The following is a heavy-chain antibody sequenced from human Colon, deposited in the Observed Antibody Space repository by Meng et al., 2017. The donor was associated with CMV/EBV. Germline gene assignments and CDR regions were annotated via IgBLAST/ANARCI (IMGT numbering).Heavy chain of an antibody. J-gene: IGHJ4*02. D-gene: IGHD3-10*01. V-gene: IGHV3-74*01. Sequence: RRLSCAACGFTFSSYWMHWVRQVPGKGLVWVSRIKTDGSDRDYADSVKGRFTISRDNAKNTLYLQMNSLRAEDTAVYYCVRDYYGSLWGQGTLVTVSS. CDR1: GFTFSSYW. CDR2: IKTDGSDR. CDR3: VRDYYGSL.